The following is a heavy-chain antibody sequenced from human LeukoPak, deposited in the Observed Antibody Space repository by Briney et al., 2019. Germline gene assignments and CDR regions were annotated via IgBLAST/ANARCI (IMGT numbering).Heavy chain of an antibody. CDR3: ARDMATLSYPWFDP. CDR1: GFTFSIYA. CDR2: ISASGEST. Sequence: GGSLRLSCAASGFTFSIYAMTWVRQAPGKGLEWVSAISASGESTYYADSVKGRFTISRDNSKNTLYLQMNSLRAEDTAVYYCARDMATLSYPWFDPWGQGTLVTVSS. J-gene: IGHJ5*02. D-gene: IGHD5-12*01. V-gene: IGHV3-23*01.